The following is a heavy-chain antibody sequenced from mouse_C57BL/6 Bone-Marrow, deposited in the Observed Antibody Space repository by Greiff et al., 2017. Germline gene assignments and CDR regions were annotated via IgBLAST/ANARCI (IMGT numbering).Heavy chain of an antibody. J-gene: IGHJ1*03. Sequence: EVQLVESGGGLVQPGGSLSLSCAASGFTFTDYYMSWVRQPPGKALEWLGFIRNKANGYTTEYSASVKGRFTISRDNSQSILYLQMNALRAEDSATYYCASHITTVRYFDVWGTGTTVTVSS. CDR3: ASHITTVRYFDV. D-gene: IGHD1-1*01. CDR2: IRNKANGYTT. CDR1: GFTFTDYY. V-gene: IGHV7-3*01.